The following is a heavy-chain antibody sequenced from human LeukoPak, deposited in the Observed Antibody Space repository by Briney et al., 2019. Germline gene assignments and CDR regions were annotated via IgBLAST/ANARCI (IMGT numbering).Heavy chain of an antibody. Sequence: SETLSLTCAVYGGSFSGYYWSWIRQPPGKGLEWIGEINHSGSTNYNPSLKSRVTISVDTSKNQFSLKLSSVTAADTAVYYCASASDFDLWGRGTLVTVSS. CDR1: GGSFSGYY. CDR2: INHSGST. CDR3: ASASDFDL. J-gene: IGHJ2*01. V-gene: IGHV4-34*01.